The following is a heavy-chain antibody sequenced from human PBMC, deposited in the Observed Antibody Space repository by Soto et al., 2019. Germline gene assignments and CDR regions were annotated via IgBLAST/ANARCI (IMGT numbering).Heavy chain of an antibody. D-gene: IGHD4-17*01. CDR2: IIPMFGSA. CDR1: RGTINRYA. CDR3: ATEGGHNYGLGRGHPFDP. J-gene: IGHJ5*02. V-gene: IGHV1-69*01. Sequence: QVQLVQSGSEVKKSGSSVKVSCKASRGTINRYAISWVRQAPGQGLEWMGGIIPMFGSANYAQKFQGRVTITADESTNTAYMEMSSLTSDDTAVYYCATEGGHNYGLGRGHPFDPWGQGTLVTVSS.